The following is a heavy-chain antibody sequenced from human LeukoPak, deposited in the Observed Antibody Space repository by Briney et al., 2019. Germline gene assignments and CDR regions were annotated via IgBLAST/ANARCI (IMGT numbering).Heavy chain of an antibody. J-gene: IGHJ6*04. Sequence: GGSLRLSCAASGFTFSNYTMNWVRQAPGKGLEWVSTISGSGGSTYYADSVKGRFTISRDNSKNTLYLQMNSLRAEDTAVYYCAELGITMIGGVWGKGTTVTISS. D-gene: IGHD3-10*02. V-gene: IGHV3-23*01. CDR3: AELGITMIGGV. CDR2: ISGSGGST. CDR1: GFTFSNYT.